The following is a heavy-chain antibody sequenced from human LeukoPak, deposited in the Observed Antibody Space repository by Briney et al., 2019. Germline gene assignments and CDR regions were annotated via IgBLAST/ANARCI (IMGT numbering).Heavy chain of an antibody. J-gene: IGHJ4*02. Sequence: GGSLRLSCAASGFTFSSYWMHWVRQAPGKGLVWVSCINSDGSSITYADSVKGRFTISRDNAKNTLYLQMNSLRVEDTAVYYCAREGCVSGYDFDCWGQGTLVTVSS. CDR1: GFTFSSYW. D-gene: IGHD5-12*01. V-gene: IGHV3-74*03. CDR2: INSDGSSI. CDR3: AREGCVSGYDFDC.